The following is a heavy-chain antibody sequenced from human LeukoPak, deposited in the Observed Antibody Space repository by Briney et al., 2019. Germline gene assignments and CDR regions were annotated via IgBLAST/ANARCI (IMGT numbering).Heavy chain of an antibody. CDR2: IYYTGST. V-gene: IGHV4-31*03. Sequence: KTSETLSLTCTVSGGSISSGAYYWTWIRQHPGKGLEWIGYIYYTGSTYYNPSLKSRVTISVDTSKNQFSLKVSSVTAADTAVYYCARAPKGMTTVRYYYYYYMDVWGNGTTVTVSS. CDR3: ARAPKGMTTVRYYYYYYMDV. D-gene: IGHD4-11*01. J-gene: IGHJ6*03. CDR1: GGSISSGAYY.